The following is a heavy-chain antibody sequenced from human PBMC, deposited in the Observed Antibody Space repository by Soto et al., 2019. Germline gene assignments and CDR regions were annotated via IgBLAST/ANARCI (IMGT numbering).Heavy chain of an antibody. CDR3: ARPSSSGWYPYAFDI. J-gene: IGHJ3*02. CDR1: GGSISSSSYY. D-gene: IGHD6-19*01. Sequence: QLQLQESGPGLVKPSETLSLTCTVSGGSISSSSYYWGWIRQPPGKGLEWIGSIYYSGSTYYNPYLKSRVTISVDTSKNQFSLKLSSVTAADTAVYYCARPSSSGWYPYAFDIWGQGTMVTVSS. V-gene: IGHV4-39*01. CDR2: IYYSGST.